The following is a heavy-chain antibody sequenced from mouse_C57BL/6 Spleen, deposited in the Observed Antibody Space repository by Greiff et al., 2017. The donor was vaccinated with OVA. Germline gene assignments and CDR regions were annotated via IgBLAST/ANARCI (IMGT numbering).Heavy chain of an antibody. Sequence: VQLKESEGGLVQPGSSMKLSCTASGFTFSDYYMAWVRQVPEKGLEWVANINYDGSSTYYLDSLKSRFIISRDNAKNILYLQMSSLKSEDTATYYCAREGGAMDYWGQGTSVTVSS. V-gene: IGHV5-16*01. CDR1: GFTFSDYY. CDR3: AREGGAMDY. CDR2: INYDGSST. J-gene: IGHJ4*01.